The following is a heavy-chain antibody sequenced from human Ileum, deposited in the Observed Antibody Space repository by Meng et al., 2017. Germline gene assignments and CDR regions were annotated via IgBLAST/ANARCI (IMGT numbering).Heavy chain of an antibody. V-gene: IGHV4-61*08. CDR1: GGSVSSAGYQ. CDR3: ARDHWGSLDY. J-gene: IGHJ4*02. CDR2: AST. D-gene: IGHD7-27*01. Sequence: QVQLQQLGAGLLKPSETLSLICTVSGGSVSSAGYQWGWIRQPPGKGLEWIGYASTNYNPSLKSRVTISLDTSKNQFSLKLSSVTAADTAVYYCARDHWGSLDYWGQGILVTVSS.